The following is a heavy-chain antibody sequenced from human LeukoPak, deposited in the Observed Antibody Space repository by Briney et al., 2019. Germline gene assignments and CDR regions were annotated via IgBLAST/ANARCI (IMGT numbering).Heavy chain of an antibody. CDR3: ARRAGAYSHPYDY. J-gene: IGHJ4*02. CDR2: ISFDAEGD. Sequence: PGGSLRLSCVTSGFTFSHCGMHWVRQLPGKGLEWVAAISFDAEGDYHADSVKGRFTISRDNSKNTLYLQMNSLRAEDTAVYYCARRAGAYSHPYDYWGQGTLVTVSS. D-gene: IGHD4/OR15-4a*01. V-gene: IGHV3-30*03. CDR1: GFTFSHCG.